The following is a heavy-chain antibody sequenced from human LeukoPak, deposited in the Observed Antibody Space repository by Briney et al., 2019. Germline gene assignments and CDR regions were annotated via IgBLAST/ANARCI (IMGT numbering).Heavy chain of an antibody. D-gene: IGHD1-26*01. CDR2: ISGNGGNT. CDR1: GFTFSNHW. V-gene: IGHV3-23*01. Sequence: PGGSLRLSCVASGFTFSNHWMHWVRQAPGKGLALVSAISGNGGNTYYADSVKGRFTISRDNSKNTLYLQMNRLRAEDTAVYYCAKEKSAVGNLVGAEGKVFDYWGQGTLVTVSS. J-gene: IGHJ4*02. CDR3: AKEKSAVGNLVGAEGKVFDY.